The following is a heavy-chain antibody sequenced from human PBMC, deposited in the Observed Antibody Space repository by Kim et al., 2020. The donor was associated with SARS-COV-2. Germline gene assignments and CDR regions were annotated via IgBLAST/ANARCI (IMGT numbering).Heavy chain of an antibody. Sequence: ASVKVSCKASGYTFTSYYMHWVRQAPGQGLEWMGIINPSGGSTSYAQKFQGRVTMTRDTSTSTVYMELSSLRSEDTAVYYCARALEMATTIYYYYGMDVWGQGTTVTVSS. CDR3: ARALEMATTIYYYYGMDV. CDR2: INPSGGST. V-gene: IGHV1-46*01. D-gene: IGHD5-12*01. J-gene: IGHJ6*02. CDR1: GYTFTSYY.